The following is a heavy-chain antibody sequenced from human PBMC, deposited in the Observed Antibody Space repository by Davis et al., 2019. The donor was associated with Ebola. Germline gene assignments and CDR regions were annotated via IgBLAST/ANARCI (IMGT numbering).Heavy chain of an antibody. CDR3: AKDLPAAEYYYYGMDV. Sequence: GESLKISCAASGFPFSSYAMSWVRQAPGKGLEWVSAISGSGGSTYYADSVKGRFTISRDNSKNTLYLQMNSLRAEDTAVYYCAKDLPAAEYYYYGMDVWGQGTTVTVSS. V-gene: IGHV3-23*01. J-gene: IGHJ6*02. D-gene: IGHD6-13*01. CDR1: GFPFSSYA. CDR2: ISGSGGST.